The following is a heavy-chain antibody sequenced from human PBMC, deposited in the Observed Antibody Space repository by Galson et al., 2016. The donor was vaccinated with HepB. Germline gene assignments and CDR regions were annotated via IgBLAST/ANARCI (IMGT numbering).Heavy chain of an antibody. Sequence: SLRFSCAASGFTFSSYGMHWVRQAPGKGLEWVASITGTDYYTYYADSIKDRFTISRDNAKNSLYLEMNSLRDEDTAVYYCARDDYFRLGYWGQGTLVTVSS. CDR3: ARDDYFRLGY. CDR2: ITGTDYYT. V-gene: IGHV3-21*01. D-gene: IGHD3-16*01. CDR1: GFTFSSYG. J-gene: IGHJ4*02.